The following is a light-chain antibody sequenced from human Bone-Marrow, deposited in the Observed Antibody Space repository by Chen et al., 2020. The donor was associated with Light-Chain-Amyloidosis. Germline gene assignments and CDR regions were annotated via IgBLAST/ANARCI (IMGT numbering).Light chain of an antibody. V-gene: IGLV6-57*01. CDR2: EDD. J-gene: IGLJ3*02. Sequence: NFMLTQPHPVSASPGNTVIIPCTRSSGSIATHYVQWYQQRPGSSPTTVIYEDDQRPSGVPDRFSGSIDRSSNSASLTISGLKTEDEADYYCQSYQGSSQGVFGGGTKLTVL. CDR3: QSYQGSSQGV. CDR1: SGSIATHY.